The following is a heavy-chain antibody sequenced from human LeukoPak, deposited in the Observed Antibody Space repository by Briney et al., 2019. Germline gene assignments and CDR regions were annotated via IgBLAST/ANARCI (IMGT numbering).Heavy chain of an antibody. J-gene: IGHJ4*02. D-gene: IGHD6-13*01. Sequence: PGGSLRLSCAASGFTLSSYWMHWVRQAPGKGLVWVSRIDTDGSSTTYADSVKGRFTISRDNSKNTLYLQMNSLRAEDTAVYYCAKDRGSSWYESFDYWGQGTLVTVSS. V-gene: IGHV3-74*01. CDR3: AKDRGSSWYESFDY. CDR2: IDTDGSST. CDR1: GFTLSSYW.